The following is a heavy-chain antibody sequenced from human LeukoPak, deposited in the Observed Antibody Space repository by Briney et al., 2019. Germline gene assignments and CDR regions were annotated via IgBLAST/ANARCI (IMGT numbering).Heavy chain of an antibody. CDR3: ASYVDTAMAAGVAFDI. Sequence: GGSLRPSCAASGFTFSSYSMNWVRQAPGKGLEWVSSISSSSSYIYYADSVKGRFTISRDNAKNSLYLQMNSLRAEDTAVYYCASYVDTAMAAGVAFDIWGQGTMVTVSS. J-gene: IGHJ3*02. V-gene: IGHV3-21*04. D-gene: IGHD5-18*01. CDR2: ISSSSSYI. CDR1: GFTFSSYS.